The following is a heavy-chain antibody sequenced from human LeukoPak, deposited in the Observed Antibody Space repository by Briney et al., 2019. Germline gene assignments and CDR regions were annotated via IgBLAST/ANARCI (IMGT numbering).Heavy chain of an antibody. Sequence: SETLSLTCAVYGGSFSGYYWSWIRQPPGKGLEWIGEINHSGSTNYNPSLKSRVTISVDTSKNQFSLKLSSVTAADTAVYYCARALAAMNYCYYGMDVWGQGTTVTVSS. CDR3: ARALAAMNYCYYGMDV. CDR1: GGSFSGYY. J-gene: IGHJ6*02. V-gene: IGHV4-34*01. CDR2: INHSGST. D-gene: IGHD2-2*01.